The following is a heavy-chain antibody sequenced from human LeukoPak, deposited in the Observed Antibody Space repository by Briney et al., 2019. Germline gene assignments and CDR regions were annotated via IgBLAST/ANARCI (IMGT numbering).Heavy chain of an antibody. CDR3: ARVGRNDRLLRNFGAFDI. V-gene: IGHV3-64*01. D-gene: IGHD1-1*01. CDR1: GFTFSSYA. CDR2: ISSNGGST. J-gene: IGHJ3*02. Sequence: PGGSLRLSCAASGFTFSSYAMHWVRQAPGKGLEYVSAISSNGGSTYYANSVKGRFTISRDNSKNTLYLQMGSLRAEDMAVYYCARVGRNDRLLRNFGAFDIWGQGTMVTVSS.